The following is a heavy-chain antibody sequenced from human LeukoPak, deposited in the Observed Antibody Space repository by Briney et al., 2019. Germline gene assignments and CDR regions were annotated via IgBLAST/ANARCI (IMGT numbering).Heavy chain of an antibody. V-gene: IGHV4-59*01. CDR2: IHYSGDI. CDR1: GASISTSY. CDR3: ARVGCSGGSCYPDY. D-gene: IGHD2-15*01. Sequence: ASETLSLTCTVSGASISTSYWYWIRQPPGKGLEWIVYIHYSGDINYNPSLKSRVTISAYTSKNQLSLKLSFVAAADTAVYYCARVGCSGGSCYPDYWGQGTLVTVSS. J-gene: IGHJ4*02.